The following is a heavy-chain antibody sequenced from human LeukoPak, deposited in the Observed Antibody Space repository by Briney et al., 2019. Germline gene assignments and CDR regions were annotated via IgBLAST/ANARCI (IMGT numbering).Heavy chain of an antibody. J-gene: IGHJ5*02. V-gene: IGHV3-53*01. CDR1: GFTVSDNY. CDR3: ARDAPQVPAAGVLAS. CDR2: MYSRGDT. Sequence: GGSLRLSCAASGFTVSDNYMSWVRQAPGKGLEWVSVMYSRGDTYYADSVKGRFTFSRDISKNTLYLQMNGLRTEDTAMYYCARDAPQVPAAGVLASWGQGTLVTVSS. D-gene: IGHD6-13*01.